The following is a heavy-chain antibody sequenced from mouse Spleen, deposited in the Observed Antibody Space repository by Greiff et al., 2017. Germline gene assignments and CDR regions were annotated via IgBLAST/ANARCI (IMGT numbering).Heavy chain of an antibody. CDR3: ARKGVLYYFDY. J-gene: IGHJ2*01. CDR2: INPNNGGT. CDR1: GYTFTDYY. V-gene: IGHV1-26*01. Sequence: EVQLQQSGPELVKPGASVKISCKASGYTFTDYYMNWVKQSHGKSLEWIGDINPNNGGTSYNQKFKGKATLTVDKSSSTAYMELRSLTSEDSAVYYCARKGVLYYFDYWGQGTTLTVSS.